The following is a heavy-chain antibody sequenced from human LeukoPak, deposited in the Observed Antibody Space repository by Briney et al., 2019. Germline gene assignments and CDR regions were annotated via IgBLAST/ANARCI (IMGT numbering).Heavy chain of an antibody. V-gene: IGHV1-46*01. Sequence: GASVKVSCKASGYTFTSYYVHWVRQAPGQGLEWMGLIDPSSGSTAYAQKFQGRVTMTRDTSTTTVYMDLSSLTPEDTAVYYCARGPSWFSSGWYKDCWGQGTLVTISS. CDR3: ARGPSWFSSGWYKDC. D-gene: IGHD6-19*01. CDR2: IDPSSGST. CDR1: GYTFTSYY. J-gene: IGHJ4*02.